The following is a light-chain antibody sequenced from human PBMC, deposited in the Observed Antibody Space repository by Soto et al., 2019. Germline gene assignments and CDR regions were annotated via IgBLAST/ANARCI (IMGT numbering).Light chain of an antibody. CDR1: SSDIGAYNY. Sequence: QSVLTQPPSASGSPGQSVTISCTGTSSDIGAYNYVSWYQQHPGKAPKLIIFDVNKWPSGVPDRFSGSKTGNTVYLTVSGLQAEDEADYYCSSYSASSTLVYGTGTKLTVL. V-gene: IGLV2-8*01. CDR3: SSYSASSTLV. J-gene: IGLJ1*01. CDR2: DVN.